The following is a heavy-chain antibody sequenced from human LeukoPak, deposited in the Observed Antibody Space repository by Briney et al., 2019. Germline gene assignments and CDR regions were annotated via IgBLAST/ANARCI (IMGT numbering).Heavy chain of an antibody. J-gene: IGHJ4*02. CDR1: GGSFSGYY. CDR2: INHSGST. D-gene: IGHD6-19*01. V-gene: IGHV4-34*01. Sequence: SETLSLTCAVYGGSFSGYYWSWIRQPPGKGLEWIGEINHSGSTNYNPSLKSRVTISVDTSKNQFSLKLSSVTAADTAVYYCARVGVAGIGYWGQGTLVTVSS. CDR3: ARVGVAGIGY.